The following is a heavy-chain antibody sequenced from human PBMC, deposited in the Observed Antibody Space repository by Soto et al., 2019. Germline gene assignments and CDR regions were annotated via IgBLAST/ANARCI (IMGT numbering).Heavy chain of an antibody. V-gene: IGHV4-30-4*01. CDR3: ARVLGSPDYDFWSGYYFDY. J-gene: IGHJ4*02. CDR1: GGSISSGDYH. D-gene: IGHD3-3*01. CDR2: IYYSGST. Sequence: PSETLSLTCTVSGGSISSGDYHWSWIRQPPGKGLEWIGYIYYSGSTYYNPSLKSRVTISVDTSKNQFSLKLSSVTAADTAVYYCARVLGSPDYDFWSGYYFDYWGQGTLVTVSS.